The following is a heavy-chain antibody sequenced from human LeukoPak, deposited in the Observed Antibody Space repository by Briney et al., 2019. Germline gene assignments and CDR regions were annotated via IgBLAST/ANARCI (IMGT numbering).Heavy chain of an antibody. Sequence: ASVKVSCKVSGYTLTELSMHWVRQAPGKGPGWMGGFDPEDGETIYAQKFQGRVTMTEDTSTDTAYMELSSLRSEDTAVYYCASHYYDSSGFVYWGQGTLVTVSS. J-gene: IGHJ4*02. CDR3: ASHYYDSSGFVY. V-gene: IGHV1-24*01. CDR2: FDPEDGET. CDR1: GYTLTELS. D-gene: IGHD3-22*01.